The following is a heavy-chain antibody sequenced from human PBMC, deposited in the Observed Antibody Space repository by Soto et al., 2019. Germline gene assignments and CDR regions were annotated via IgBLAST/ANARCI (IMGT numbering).Heavy chain of an antibody. CDR1: GDILSSPA. Sequence: QMQLVQSGTEVKTPGSSVKVSCRAAGDILSSPAVSWVRQAPGQGLEWMGGIIVHYGTANYAQNFQGRVTITADEATRTAYLELNSLRPNDTSMYDCARDREATWLIFDIWGQGTMVLVS. V-gene: IGHV1-69*01. D-gene: IGHD1-26*01. CDR2: IIVHYGTA. CDR3: ARDREATWLIFDI. J-gene: IGHJ3*02.